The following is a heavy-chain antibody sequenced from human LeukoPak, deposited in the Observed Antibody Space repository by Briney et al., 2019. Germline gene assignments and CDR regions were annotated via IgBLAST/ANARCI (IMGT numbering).Heavy chain of an antibody. CDR3: ARDYCSCGSCPDAFDI. V-gene: IGHV3-21*01. J-gene: IGHJ3*02. CDR1: GFTVSSNY. Sequence: GGSLRLSCAASGFTVSSNYMSWVRQAPGKGLEWVSSIGSSSSYIYYADSVKGRFTISRDNAKNSLYLQMNSLRAEDTAVYYCARDYCSCGSCPDAFDIWGQGTMVTVSS. CDR2: IGSSSSYI. D-gene: IGHD2-15*01.